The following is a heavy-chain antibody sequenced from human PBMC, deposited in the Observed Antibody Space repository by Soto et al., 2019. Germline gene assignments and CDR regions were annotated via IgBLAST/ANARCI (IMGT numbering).Heavy chain of an antibody. Sequence: SSETLSLTCTVSGGSISSSSYYWGWIRQPPGKGLEWIGSIYYSGSTYYNPSLKSRVTISVDTSKNQFSLKLSSVTAADTAVYYCARELFGGVIVIPRYFDYWGQGTLVTVSS. D-gene: IGHD3-16*02. J-gene: IGHJ4*02. CDR2: IYYSGST. CDR3: ARELFGGVIVIPRYFDY. V-gene: IGHV4-39*02. CDR1: GGSISSSSYY.